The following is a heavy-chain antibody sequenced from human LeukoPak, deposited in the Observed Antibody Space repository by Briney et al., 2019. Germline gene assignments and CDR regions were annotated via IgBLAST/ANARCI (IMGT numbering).Heavy chain of an antibody. V-gene: IGHV1-18*01. CDR3: ARRVVGKFDP. CDR2: ISAYNGNT. D-gene: IGHD2-15*01. Sequence: ASVKVSCKASGGTFSSYAISWVRQAPGQGLEWMGWISAYNGNTNYAQKLQGRVNMTTDTSTSTAYMELRSLRSDDTAVYYCARRVVGKFDPWGQGTLVTVSS. CDR1: GGTFSSYA. J-gene: IGHJ5*02.